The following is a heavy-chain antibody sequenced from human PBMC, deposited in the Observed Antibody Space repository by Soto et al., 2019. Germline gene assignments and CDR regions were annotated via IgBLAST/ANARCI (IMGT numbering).Heavy chain of an antibody. Sequence: QVQLVQSGPEVKKPGASVKVSCKTSGYTFTSYGIAWVRQAPGQGLEWMGWISTSKGNTTNARKFQSRVTMTTDTATSTGYMALRSLRTDETDMYYCATRSTAINLWGHGTLVTV. CDR1: GYTFTSYG. D-gene: IGHD2-21*02. J-gene: IGHJ4*01. CDR2: ISTSKGNT. V-gene: IGHV1-18*01. CDR3: ATRSTAINL.